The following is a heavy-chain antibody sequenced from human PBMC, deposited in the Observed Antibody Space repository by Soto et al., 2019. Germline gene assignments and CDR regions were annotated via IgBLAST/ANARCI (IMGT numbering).Heavy chain of an antibody. CDR1: GDSVSSNSGA. V-gene: IGHV6-1*01. J-gene: IGHJ6*02. Sequence: SQTLSLTCAISGDSVSSNSGAWIWIRQSPSRGLEWLGRTYYRSKWYNDYAISVKSRITINPDTSKNQFSLQLNSVTPEDTAVYYCAREWVTMVRGVIYSYYGMHVWGQGTTVTVPS. CDR3: AREWVTMVRGVIYSYYGMHV. D-gene: IGHD3-10*01. CDR2: TYYRSKWYN.